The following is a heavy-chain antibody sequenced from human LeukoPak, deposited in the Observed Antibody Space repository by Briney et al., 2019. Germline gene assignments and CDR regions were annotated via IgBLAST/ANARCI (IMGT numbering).Heavy chain of an antibody. J-gene: IGHJ5*02. Sequence: ASVKVSCKASGYTSTDYYIHWVRQAPGQGLEWMGWINPNSGGTNYAQKFQGRVTMTRDTSISTAYMELSRLRSDDTAVYYCARDRRTRWLQSYNWFDPWGQGTLVTVSS. CDR1: GYTSTDYY. V-gene: IGHV1-2*02. CDR2: INPNSGGT. CDR3: ARDRRTRWLQSYNWFDP. D-gene: IGHD5-24*01.